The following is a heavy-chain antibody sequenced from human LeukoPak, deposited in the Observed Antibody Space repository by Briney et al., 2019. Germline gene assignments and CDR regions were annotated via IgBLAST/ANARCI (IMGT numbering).Heavy chain of an antibody. CDR3: ARGGYCSGGSCYDIFDY. Sequence: TGGSLRLSCAASGFTFSSYWTHWVRQAPGKGLVWVSRINSDGSSTSYADSVKGRFTISRDNAKNTLYLQMNSPRAEDTAVYYCARGGYCSGGSCYDIFDYWGQGTLVTVSS. J-gene: IGHJ4*02. CDR1: GFTFSSYW. V-gene: IGHV3-74*01. D-gene: IGHD2-15*01. CDR2: INSDGSST.